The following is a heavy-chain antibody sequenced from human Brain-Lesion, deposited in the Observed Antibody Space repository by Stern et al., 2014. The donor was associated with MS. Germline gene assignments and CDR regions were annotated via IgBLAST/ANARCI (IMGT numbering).Heavy chain of an antibody. CDR2: ISWNSGTI. CDR1: GFTFDDYA. J-gene: IGHJ4*02. V-gene: IGHV3-9*01. CDR3: ARDITGSSAYFAY. Sequence: EVQLEESGGDLVQPGRSLRLSCAAFGFTFDDYAMHWVRQAPGTGLEWVAGISWNSGTIGYADSVKGRFTTSRDNAYSSLYLQMNSLRPEDTALYYCARDITGSSAYFAYWGQGTLVTVSS. D-gene: IGHD1-14*01.